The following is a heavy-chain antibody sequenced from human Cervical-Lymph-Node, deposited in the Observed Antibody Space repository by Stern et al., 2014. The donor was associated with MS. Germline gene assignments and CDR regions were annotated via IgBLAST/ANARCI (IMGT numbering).Heavy chain of an antibody. CDR2: ISYDGSKT. V-gene: IGHV3-30*18. CDR3: AKSFYGEIIQGDLDF. CDR1: GFTFSSYG. Sequence: MQLVESGGGVVQPGRSLRVSCAASGFTFSSYGMHWVRQAPGKGLEWGAVISYDGSKTYYADSVKGRFTISRDNSNKTLYLQMNSLSAEDTAVYYCAKSFYGEIIQGDLDFWGQGTLVTVSS. J-gene: IGHJ4*02. D-gene: IGHD3-10*01.